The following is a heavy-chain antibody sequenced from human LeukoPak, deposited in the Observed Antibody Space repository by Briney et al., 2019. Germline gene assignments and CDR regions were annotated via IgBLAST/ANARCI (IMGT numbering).Heavy chain of an antibody. J-gene: IGHJ4*02. V-gene: IGHV3-7*01. CDR1: GFTFSGHW. CDR2: IKEDGSGK. D-gene: IGHD1/OR15-1a*01. Sequence: GGSLRLSCAASGFTFSGHWMTWVRQAPGKRLEWVANIKEDGSGKFYADSVEGRFTVSRDNAKNSLSLQMNSLGAEDTAVYYRAGHIPRGNNYFDCWGQGTLVTVSS. CDR3: AGHIPRGNNYFDC.